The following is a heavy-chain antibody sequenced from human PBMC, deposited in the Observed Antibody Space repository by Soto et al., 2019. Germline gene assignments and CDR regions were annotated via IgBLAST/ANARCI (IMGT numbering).Heavy chain of an antibody. J-gene: IGHJ6*02. Sequence: QVQLAQSGGGVVQPGRSLRLSCATSGFTFSSYDMQWVRHAPGKGLEWVALISYEGLKTYYADSVRGRFIISRDNSKNILYRQRHSLRPDDTAVYYCEKLIYPLNASGVHVWGQGDTVIVSS. CDR3: EKLIYPLNASGVHV. CDR1: GFTFSSYD. V-gene: IGHV3-30*18. CDR2: ISYEGLKT.